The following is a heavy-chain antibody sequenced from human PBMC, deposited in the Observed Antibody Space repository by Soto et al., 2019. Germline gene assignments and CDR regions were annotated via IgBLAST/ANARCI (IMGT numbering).Heavy chain of an antibody. CDR2: IYDGGRT. J-gene: IGHJ4*02. Sequence: QVQLQESGPGLVKPSQTLSLTCTVSGGSISTVDYWWSWIRQSPDMGLEWIGHIYDGGRTYDNPSLESRVNMSVGTSKSQLSLTLSSVSAADKAVYYCARGPSGDKVDSWGQGTLVTVSS. V-gene: IGHV4-30-4*01. CDR3: ARGPSGDKVDS. CDR1: GGSISTVDYW. D-gene: IGHD7-27*01.